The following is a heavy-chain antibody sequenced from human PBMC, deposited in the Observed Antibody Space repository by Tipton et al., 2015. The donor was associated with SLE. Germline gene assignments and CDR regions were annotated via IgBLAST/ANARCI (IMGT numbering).Heavy chain of an antibody. V-gene: IGHV4-59*08. CDR3: ARHPTYFDY. Sequence: TLSLTCTVSGDSINGYYWTWIRQPPGKGLEWIGYIYYSGSSNYNPSLKSRVTISLDTSKNQFSLRLSSVTAADTAVYYCARHPTYFDYWGQGTLVTVSS. CDR2: IYYSGSS. CDR1: GDSINGYY. J-gene: IGHJ4*02.